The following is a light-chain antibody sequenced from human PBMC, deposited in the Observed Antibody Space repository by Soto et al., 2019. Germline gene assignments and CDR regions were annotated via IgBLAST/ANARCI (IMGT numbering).Light chain of an antibody. V-gene: IGLV6-57*02. CDR2: EDN. CDR3: QSYDSNIVV. CDR1: SGSIASNY. J-gene: IGLJ2*01. Sequence: NFMLTQPHSVSESPGKTVTISCTGSSGSIASNYVQWYQQRPGSAPTTVIYEDNQRPSGVPDRFSGSIDSSSNSASLTISGLETEDEADYYCQSYDSNIVVFGGGAKLTVL.